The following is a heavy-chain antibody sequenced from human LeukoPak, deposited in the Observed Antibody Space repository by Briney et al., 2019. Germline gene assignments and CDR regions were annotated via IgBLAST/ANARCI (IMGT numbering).Heavy chain of an antibody. CDR2: ISRSGRT. CDR3: ARQKWEQQGRDYYFNGLDV. CDR1: GGSISSSTW. D-gene: IGHD1-26*01. J-gene: IGHJ6*02. V-gene: IGHV4-4*02. Sequence: SETLSLTCAVSGGSISSSTWWCWVRQPPGKGLEWVGEISRSGRTNYNPSLKSRVVISLDNSKNHFSLNLSSVTAADTAVYYCARQKWEQQGRDYYFNGLDVWGPGTTVTVSS.